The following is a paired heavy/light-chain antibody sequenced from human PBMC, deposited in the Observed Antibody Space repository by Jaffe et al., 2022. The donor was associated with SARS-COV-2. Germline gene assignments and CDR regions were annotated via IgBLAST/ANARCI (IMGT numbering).Heavy chain of an antibody. V-gene: IGHV1-46*01. Sequence: QVQVVQSGAEVKKPGASVKISCKASGYTFSSHWIHWVRQAPGQGLEWMGVINPTGDKRVLAQKFQGRVIMTTDMSTSAAHMEMSGLRSDDTAVYYCARDTSQGGARPYWWFDPWGQGTLVTVSS. CDR3: ARDTSQGGARPYWWFDP. D-gene: IGHD2-15*01. CDR2: INPTGDKR. CDR1: GYTFSSHW. J-gene: IGHJ5*02.
Light chain of an antibody. J-gene: IGLJ3*02. V-gene: IGLV3-19*01. Sequence: SSELTQAPAVSVALGQTVKITCQGDSLRSCYASWYQQKPGQAPVLVVYGENNRPSGIPARFSASSSGNTASLTITGAQAEDEADYYCNSRDSNANLWVFGGGTKLTVL. CDR1: SLRSCY. CDR2: GEN. CDR3: NSRDSNANLWV.